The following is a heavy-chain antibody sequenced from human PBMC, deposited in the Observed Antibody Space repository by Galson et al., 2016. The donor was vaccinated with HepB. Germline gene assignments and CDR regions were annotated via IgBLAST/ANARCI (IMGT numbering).Heavy chain of an antibody. CDR2: INPSGGSA. V-gene: IGHV1-46*01. CDR3: AAHGASIAATGTGDWYGMDV. CDR1: GYAFTSYH. J-gene: IGHJ6*02. Sequence: SVKVSCKASGYAFTSYHMHWVRQAPGQGLEWMGVINPSGGSATYAQKFQGRVTITRDTSTSTVYMELSSLRSEDTAVYYCAAHGASIAATGTGDWYGMDVWGQGTTVTVSS. D-gene: IGHD6-13*01.